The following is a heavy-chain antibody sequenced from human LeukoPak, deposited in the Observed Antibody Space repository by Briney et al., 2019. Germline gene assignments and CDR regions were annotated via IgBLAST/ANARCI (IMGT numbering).Heavy chain of an antibody. J-gene: IGHJ6*02. CDR3: ARQAPYSSGWWVYYYYGMDV. D-gene: IGHD6-19*01. CDR2: INHSGST. V-gene: IGHV4-34*01. CDR1: GGSFSGYY. Sequence: SETLSLTCAVYGGSFSGYYWSWIRQPPGKGLEWIGEINHSGSTNYNPSLKSRVTISVDTSKNQFSLKLSSVTAADTAVYYCARQAPYSSGWWVYYYYGMDVWGQGTTVTVSS.